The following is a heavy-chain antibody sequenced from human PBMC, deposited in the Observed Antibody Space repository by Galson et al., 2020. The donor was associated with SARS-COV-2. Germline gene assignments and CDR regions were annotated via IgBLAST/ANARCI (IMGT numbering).Heavy chain of an antibody. CDR2: ISYDGSDK. V-gene: IGHV3-30*18. J-gene: IGHJ4*02. Sequence: QLGESLKISCAASGFTFSSYGMHWVRQAPGKGLEWVAVISYDGSDKYYADSLKGRFTISRDNSKNTLYLQMNSLRAEDTAVYYCAKDGGYSAYDGFDYWGRGTLVTVSS. CDR3: AKDGGYSAYDGFDY. CDR1: GFTFSSYG. D-gene: IGHD5-12*01.